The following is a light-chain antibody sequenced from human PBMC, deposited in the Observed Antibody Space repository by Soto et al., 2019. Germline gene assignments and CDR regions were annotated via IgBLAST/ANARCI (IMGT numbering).Light chain of an antibody. Sequence: EIVLTQSPGTLSLSPGDRATLSCRASQSVGSTYLAWYQQKPGQAPWILILGTSTRATGIPDRFSGSGSGTDFTLTINRLEPEDFAVYFCQQYDSSPGTFGPGTKLDLK. V-gene: IGKV3-20*01. CDR3: QQYDSSPGT. CDR2: GTS. J-gene: IGKJ3*01. CDR1: QSVGSTY.